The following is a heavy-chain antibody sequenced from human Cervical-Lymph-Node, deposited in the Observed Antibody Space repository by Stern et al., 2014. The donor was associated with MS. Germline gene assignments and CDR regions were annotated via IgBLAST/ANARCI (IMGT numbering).Heavy chain of an antibody. CDR2: IWYDGSNK. J-gene: IGHJ4*02. D-gene: IGHD5-18*01. V-gene: IGHV3-33*01. Sequence: VQLVESGGGVVQPGRSLRLSCAASGFTFSSYGMHWVRQAPGKGLECVAVIWYDGSNKYYADSVKGRFTISRDNSKNTLYLQMNSLRAEDTAVYYCARGGWIQLWYIFDYWGQGTLVTVSS. CDR3: ARGGWIQLWYIFDY. CDR1: GFTFSSYG.